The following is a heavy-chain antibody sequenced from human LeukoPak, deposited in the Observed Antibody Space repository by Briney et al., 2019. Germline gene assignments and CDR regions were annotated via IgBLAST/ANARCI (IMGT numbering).Heavy chain of an antibody. CDR1: GFTFSSYS. Sequence: PGESLTLTCAASGFTFSSYSMSWVRQAPGKGMDSVSTITTSSTHICYSHSVKRRFTISRDNAKNSLYLQMNSLRAEDTAVYYCARGKYSSGWFDYWAREPWSLSTQ. J-gene: IGHJ4*02. CDR2: ITTSSTHI. CDR3: ARGKYSSGWFDY. D-gene: IGHD6-19*01. V-gene: IGHV3-21*01.